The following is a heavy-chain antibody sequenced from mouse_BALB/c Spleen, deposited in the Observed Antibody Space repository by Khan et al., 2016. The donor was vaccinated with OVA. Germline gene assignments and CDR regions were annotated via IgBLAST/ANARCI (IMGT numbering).Heavy chain of an antibody. CDR3: VRWDY. Sequence: QLEESGPDLLKPSQSLSLTCTVTGYSITSGYSWHWIRQFPGHKLEWMGYIDCSGTTNYNPSLKSRISITREISKNQFFLQLNSVTTEDTATYYCVRWDYWGQGTTLTVSS. CDR1: GYSITSGYS. V-gene: IGHV3-1*02. CDR2: IDCSGTT. J-gene: IGHJ2*01.